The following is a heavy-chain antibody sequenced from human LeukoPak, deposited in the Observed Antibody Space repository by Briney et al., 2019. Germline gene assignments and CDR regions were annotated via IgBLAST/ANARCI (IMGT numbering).Heavy chain of an antibody. CDR1: GGTFSSYA. CDR3: ARDLEYSYAGFDY. J-gene: IGHJ4*02. CDR2: IIPIFGTA. Sequence: SVKVSCKASGGTFSSYAISWVRQAPGQGLEWMGRIIPIFGTANYAQKFQGRVTITTDEYTSTAYMELSSLRSEDTAVYYCARDLEYSYAGFDYWGQGTLVTVSS. D-gene: IGHD5-18*01. V-gene: IGHV1-69*05.